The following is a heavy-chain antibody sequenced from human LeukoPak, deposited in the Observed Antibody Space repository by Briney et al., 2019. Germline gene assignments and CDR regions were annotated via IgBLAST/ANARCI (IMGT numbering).Heavy chain of an antibody. Sequence: GESLKISCKSSGYSFTGCWIACVRQMPGKGLELMGIIYPGDSDTRYNPSFQGQVTISADKSITTAYLQWSSLKASDTAMYYCARHGDGYNRPLDYWGQGTLVTVSS. CDR2: IYPGDSDT. D-gene: IGHD5-24*01. V-gene: IGHV5-51*01. J-gene: IGHJ4*02. CDR3: ARHGDGYNRPLDY. CDR1: GYSFTGCW.